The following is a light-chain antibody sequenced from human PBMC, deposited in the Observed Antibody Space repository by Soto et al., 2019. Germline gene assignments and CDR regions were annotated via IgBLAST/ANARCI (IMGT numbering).Light chain of an antibody. V-gene: IGLV2-8*01. Sequence: QSALTQPPSASGSPGQSVAISCTGTSSDIGGYNYVSWYQQHSGKAPKLIIYEVTRRPSGVPDRFSGSKSGSTASPTVSGLQAEDEADYYCASYAGNKVVFGGGTKLTVL. CDR1: SSDIGGYNY. J-gene: IGLJ2*01. CDR2: EVT. CDR3: ASYAGNKVV.